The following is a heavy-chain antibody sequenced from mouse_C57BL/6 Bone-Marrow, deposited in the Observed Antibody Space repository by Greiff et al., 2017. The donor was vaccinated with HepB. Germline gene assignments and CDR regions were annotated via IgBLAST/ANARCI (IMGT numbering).Heavy chain of an antibody. V-gene: IGHV3-6*01. CDR2: LRYDDNN. CDR1: GYSITSGSF. J-gene: IGHJ4*01. Sequence: EVKLMESGPGLVKPSQSLSLTCTVSGYSITSGSFWYWIRQYPGNRLSLMGYLRYDDNNNYNPSLKNRISITRDTSKNQFFLKLNSVTTEDTATYYSARGPTVVARAMDCWGKGTSVTVSS. D-gene: IGHD1-1*01. CDR3: ARGPTVVARAMDC.